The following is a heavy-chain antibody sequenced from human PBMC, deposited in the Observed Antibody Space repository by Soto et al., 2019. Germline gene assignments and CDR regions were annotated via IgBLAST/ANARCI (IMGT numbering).Heavy chain of an antibody. CDR3: ARDLIGHDNYETIGYYFDH. CDR2: IDPSGGIT. Sequence: QVQLSQFGAEVKKPGASVKVSCKASGYSFTNFHIHWLRQAPGQGLEWMGMIDPSGGITRDAQRLQGRITMTKDASTSTVYMELRSLTSEDTAVYYCARDLIGHDNYETIGYYFDHWGQGTLVTVSS. J-gene: IGHJ4*02. D-gene: IGHD3-22*01. CDR1: GYSFTNFH. V-gene: IGHV1-46*01.